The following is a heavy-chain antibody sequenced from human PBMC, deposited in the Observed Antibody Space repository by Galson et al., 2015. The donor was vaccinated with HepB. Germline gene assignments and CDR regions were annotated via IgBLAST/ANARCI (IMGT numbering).Heavy chain of an antibody. CDR2: FDPEDGET. D-gene: IGHD2-15*01. CDR3: ARGGVARVVYYCGMDV. J-gene: IGHJ6*02. V-gene: IGHV1-24*01. Sequence: SVKVSCKVSGYTLTELSMHWVRQAPGKGLEWMGGFDPEDGETIYAQKFQGRVTMTADKSTNTAYMELSSLRSEDTAVYYCARGGVARVVYYCGMDVWGQGTTVTVSS. CDR1: GYTLTELS.